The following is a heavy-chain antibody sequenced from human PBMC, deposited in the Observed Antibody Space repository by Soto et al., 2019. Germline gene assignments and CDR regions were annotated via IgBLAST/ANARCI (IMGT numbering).Heavy chain of an antibody. J-gene: IGHJ4*02. D-gene: IGHD4-17*01. CDR3: VSDYGDYSFFFDY. V-gene: IGHV4-59*01. Sequence: QVQLQESGPGLVKPSETLSLTCTVSGGSITTYQWSWIRQPPGKGLEWIGGYSGFTDYNPSLESRPPISVNHSTNTSSRTLRLVPAAVTSVYYGVSDYGDYSFFFDYWGQGALVTVSS. CDR1: GGSITTYQ. CDR2: YSGFT.